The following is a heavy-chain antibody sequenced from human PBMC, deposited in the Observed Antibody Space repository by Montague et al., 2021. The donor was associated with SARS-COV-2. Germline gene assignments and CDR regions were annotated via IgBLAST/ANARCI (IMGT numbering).Heavy chain of an antibody. V-gene: IGHV6-1*01. Sequence: CAISGDSVVELRRRSEEHTSELQSQSYRMRPSSCKKKRYYDYAVSVKSRMTISPDTSKNQFSLQLSSVTPEDRAVYYCARDPRYSLSWSFDYWGQGTLVTVYS. CDR2: SSCKKKRYY. D-gene: IGHD6-13*01. CDR3: ARDPRYSLSWSFDY. J-gene: IGHJ4*02. CDR1: GDSVVELRRR.